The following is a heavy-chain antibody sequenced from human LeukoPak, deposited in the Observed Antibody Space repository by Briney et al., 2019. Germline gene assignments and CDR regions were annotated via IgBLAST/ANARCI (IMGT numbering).Heavy chain of an antibody. J-gene: IGHJ5*02. V-gene: IGHV4-4*07. D-gene: IGHD2-2*01. CDR2: IYTSGST. CDR1: GGSISSYY. Sequence: SETLSLTCTVSGGSISSYYWSWIRQPAGKGLEWIGRIYTSGSTNYNPSLKSRVTMSVDTSKNQFSLKLSSVTAADTAVYYCARDGYIVAVPAAPSAPPNWFDPWGQGTLVTVSS. CDR3: ARDGYIVAVPAAPSAPPNWFDP.